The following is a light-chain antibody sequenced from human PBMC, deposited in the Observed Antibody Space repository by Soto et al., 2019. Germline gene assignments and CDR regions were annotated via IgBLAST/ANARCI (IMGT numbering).Light chain of an antibody. V-gene: IGKV4-1*01. CDR2: WAS. Sequence: DIQMTQSPSSVSASVGDRVTITCRASQGISSWLAWYQQKPGQPPKLLIYWASTRESGVPDRFSGSGSGTDFTLTINGLQAEDVAVYFCQQYHTTPFTFGPGTKVDIK. CDR1: QGISSW. J-gene: IGKJ3*01. CDR3: QQYHTTPFT.